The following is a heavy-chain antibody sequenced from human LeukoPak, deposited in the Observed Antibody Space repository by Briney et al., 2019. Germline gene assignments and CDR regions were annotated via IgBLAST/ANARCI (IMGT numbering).Heavy chain of an antibody. CDR2: IPYDGSNK. D-gene: IGHD6-19*01. J-gene: IGHJ4*02. V-gene: IGHV3-30-3*01. Sequence: PGRSLRLSCAASGFTFSSYAMHWVRQAPGKGLEWVAVIPYDGSNKYYADSVKGRFTISRDNSKNTLYLQMNSLRAEDTAVYYCARALYPSGRSDYWGQGTLVTVSS. CDR1: GFTFSSYA. CDR3: ARALYPSGRSDY.